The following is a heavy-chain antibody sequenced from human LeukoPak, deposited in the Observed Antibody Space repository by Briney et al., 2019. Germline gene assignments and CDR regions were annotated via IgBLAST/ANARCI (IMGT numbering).Heavy chain of an antibody. CDR3: ARGGQKDIVVVPAAIHTGWFDP. CDR1: GGSVSGYY. D-gene: IGHD2-2*02. CDR2: INHSGSS. Sequence: SETLSLTCGVYGGSVSGYYWSWIRQPPGKGLEWIGEINHSGSSNYNPSLKSRVTISVDTSKNQFSLKLSSVTAADTAVYYCARGGQKDIVVVPAAIHTGWFDPWGQGTLVTVSS. J-gene: IGHJ5*02. V-gene: IGHV4-34*01.